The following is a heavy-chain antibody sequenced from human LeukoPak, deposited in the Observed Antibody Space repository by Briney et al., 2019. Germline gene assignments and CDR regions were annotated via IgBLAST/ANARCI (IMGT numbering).Heavy chain of an antibody. Sequence: GGSLRLSCAASGFTFGSYAMSWVRQAPGKGLEWVSAISGSGGSTYYADSVKGRFTISRDNSKNTPYLQMNSLRAEDTAVYYCAKDGRYSYGPEYDYWGQGTLVTVSS. CDR2: ISGSGGST. D-gene: IGHD5-18*01. V-gene: IGHV3-23*01. J-gene: IGHJ4*02. CDR1: GFTFGSYA. CDR3: AKDGRYSYGPEYDY.